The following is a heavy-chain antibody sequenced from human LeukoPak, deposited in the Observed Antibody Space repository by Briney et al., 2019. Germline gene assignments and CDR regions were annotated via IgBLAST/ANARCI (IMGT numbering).Heavy chain of an antibody. CDR1: GFTFSNAW. J-gene: IGHJ4*02. D-gene: IGHD2-2*01. Sequence: PGGSLRLSCGASGFTFSNAWMSWVRQAPGKGLEWVGQIESKIDGETTDYAAPVKGRFTISRDDSKNTLYLQMNSLKTEDTAVYYCTTDETYQFDYWGQGTLVTVSS. CDR2: IESKIDGETT. CDR3: TTDETYQFDY. V-gene: IGHV3-15*04.